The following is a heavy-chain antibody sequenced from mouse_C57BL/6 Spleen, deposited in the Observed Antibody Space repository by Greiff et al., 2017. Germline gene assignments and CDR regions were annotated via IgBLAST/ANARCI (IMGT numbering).Heavy chain of an antibody. CDR1: GFSLTSYA. J-gene: IGHJ4*01. CDR2: IWTGGGT. D-gene: IGHD2-4*01. V-gene: IGHV2-9-1*01. CDR3: ARNDYDERGYYAMDY. Sequence: VKLMESGPGLVAPSQSLSITCTVSGFSLTSYAISWVRQPPGKGLEWLGVIWTGGGTNYNSALKSRLSISKDNSKSQVFLKMNSLQTDDTARYYCARNDYDERGYYAMDYWGQGTSVTVSS.